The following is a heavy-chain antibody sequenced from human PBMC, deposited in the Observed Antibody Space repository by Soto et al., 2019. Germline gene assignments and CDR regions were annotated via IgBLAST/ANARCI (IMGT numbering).Heavy chain of an antibody. Sequence: EVQLVESGGGLVQPGGSLRLSCAASGFTFSSYSMNWVRQAPGKGLEWVSYISSSSSTIYYADSVKGRFTISRDNAKNSLYLQMNSLRDEDTAVYYCARGSFPIFSGFLAPDAFDIWGQGTMVTVSS. CDR3: ARGSFPIFSGFLAPDAFDI. D-gene: IGHD3-22*01. CDR1: GFTFSSYS. J-gene: IGHJ3*02. CDR2: ISSSSSTI. V-gene: IGHV3-48*02.